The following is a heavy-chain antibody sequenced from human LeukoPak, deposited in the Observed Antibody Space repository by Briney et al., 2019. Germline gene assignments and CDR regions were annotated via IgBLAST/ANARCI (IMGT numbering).Heavy chain of an antibody. Sequence: PSETLSLTCTVSGGSFSSGSYYWSWIRQPPGTGLEWIGYIYYSGSTNYNPSLKSRVTISVDTSKNQFSLKLSSVTAADTAVYYCARDPYGDSQFDYWGQGTLVTVSS. CDR3: ARDPYGDSQFDY. CDR2: IYYSGST. V-gene: IGHV4-61*01. J-gene: IGHJ4*02. D-gene: IGHD4-17*01. CDR1: GGSFSSGSYY.